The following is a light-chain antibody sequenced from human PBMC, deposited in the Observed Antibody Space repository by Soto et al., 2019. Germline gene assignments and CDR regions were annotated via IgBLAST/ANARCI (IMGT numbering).Light chain of an antibody. J-gene: IGKJ1*01. CDR2: GAS. V-gene: IGKV3D-15*01. Sequence: EIVMTQSPATLSVSPGERATLSCRASQSVSTNLAWYQQKPGQAPRLLIFGASTRATGIPVRFSGSGSGRQSTLPISSLQSEDFAVYYCHQYNDGPAGTFGQGTKL. CDR3: HQYNDGPAGT. CDR1: QSVSTN.